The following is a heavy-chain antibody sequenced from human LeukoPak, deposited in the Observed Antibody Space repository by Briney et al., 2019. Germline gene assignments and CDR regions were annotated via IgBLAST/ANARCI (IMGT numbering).Heavy chain of an antibody. CDR3: ASYSGSYAYYGY. V-gene: IGHV4-4*07. Sequence: PSETLSLTCTVSGGSISSYYWTWIRQPAGKGLEWIGRIYSSGNTNYNPSLKSRVTMSVDTSKNQFSLKLSSVTAADTAVYYCASYSGSYAYYGYWGQGTLVTVSS. J-gene: IGHJ4*02. CDR2: IYSSGNT. D-gene: IGHD1-26*01. CDR1: GGSISSYY.